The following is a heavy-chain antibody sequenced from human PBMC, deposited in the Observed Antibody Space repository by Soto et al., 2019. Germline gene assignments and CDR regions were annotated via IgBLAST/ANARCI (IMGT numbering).Heavy chain of an antibody. V-gene: IGHV4-4*07. CDR1: GGSISSYY. CDR2: IYTSGST. CDR3: ARLVKRGIAAAGTLKFDY. D-gene: IGHD6-13*01. J-gene: IGHJ4*02. Sequence: PSETLSLTCTVSGGSISSYYWSWIRQPAGKGLEWIGRIYTSGSTNYNPSLKSRVTMSVDTSKNQFSLKLSSVTAADTAVYYCARLVKRGIAAAGTLKFDYWGQGTLVTVSS.